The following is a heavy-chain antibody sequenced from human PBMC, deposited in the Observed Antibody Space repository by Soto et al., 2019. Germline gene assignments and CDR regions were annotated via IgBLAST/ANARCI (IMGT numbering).Heavy chain of an antibody. CDR1: SFSISGDY. CDR3: ARHPSDFWFDP. D-gene: IGHD2-21*02. V-gene: IGHV4-59*08. Sequence: SETLSLTCTISSFSISGDYWTWIRQPPGKGLEWIGYINHSGSTNYNPSLKSRVTISVDTSKNQFSLKLSSVTAADTAVYYCARHPSDFWFDPWGQGTLVTVSS. CDR2: INHSGST. J-gene: IGHJ5*02.